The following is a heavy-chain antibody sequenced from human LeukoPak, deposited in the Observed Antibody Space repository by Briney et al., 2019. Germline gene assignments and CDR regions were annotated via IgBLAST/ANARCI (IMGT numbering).Heavy chain of an antibody. Sequence: GGSLRLSCAASGFSFSSYGMHWVRQAPGKGLEWLTVISYDGNTVYYADSVKGRFTISRDNSKNTLYLQMNSLRIEDTAVYYCAKDPIAVAGNNYYRMDVWGQGTTVSVSS. CDR3: AKDPIAVAGNNYYRMDV. CDR1: GFSFSSYG. D-gene: IGHD6-19*01. J-gene: IGHJ6*02. V-gene: IGHV3-30*18. CDR2: ISYDGNTV.